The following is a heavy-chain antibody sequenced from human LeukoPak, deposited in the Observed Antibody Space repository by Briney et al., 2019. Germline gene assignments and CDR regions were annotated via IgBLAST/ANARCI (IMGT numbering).Heavy chain of an antibody. CDR3: ARVLDDLSGIVGVTDHLDY. CDR1: GGSINSYY. V-gene: IGHV4-59*08. CDR2: IYYSGNT. Sequence: SETLSLTCTVSGGSINSYYWSWIRQPPGKGLEWIGYIYYSGNTYYNPYLKSRVTISVDTSKSQFSLKMSSVTAADTAVYYCARVLDDLSGIVGVTDHLDYWGQGTLVTVSS. J-gene: IGHJ4*02. D-gene: IGHD1-26*01.